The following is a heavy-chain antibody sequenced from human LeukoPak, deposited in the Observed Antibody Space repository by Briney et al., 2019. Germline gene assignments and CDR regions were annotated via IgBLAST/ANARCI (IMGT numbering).Heavy chain of an antibody. J-gene: IGHJ1*01. D-gene: IGHD3-22*01. V-gene: IGHV1-69*05. CDR1: GGTFSSYA. CDR3: ARGPYYPQTAEYFQH. CDR2: IIPIFGTA. Sequence: SVKVSCKASGGTFSSYAISWVRQAPGQGLEWMGGIIPIFGTANYAQKFQGRVTITTDESTSTAYMELSSLRSEDTAVYYCARGPYYPQTAEYFQHWGQGTLVTVSS.